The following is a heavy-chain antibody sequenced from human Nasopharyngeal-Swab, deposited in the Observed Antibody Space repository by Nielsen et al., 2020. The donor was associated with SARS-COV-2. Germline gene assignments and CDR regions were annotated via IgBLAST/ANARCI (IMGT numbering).Heavy chain of an antibody. CDR2: INAGNGKT. V-gene: IGHV1-3*01. CDR3: AKPGRGSDIDSRTVFLDDNWFDP. D-gene: IGHD1-26*01. J-gene: IGHJ5*02. CDR1: GYTFTSYA. Sequence: ASVKVSCKASGYTFTSYAIHWVRQAPGQRLEWMGWINAGNGKTKYSQKFQGRVTITRDTSASTAYMEVSSLRSEDTAVHYCAKPGRGSDIDSRTVFLDDNWFDPWGQGTLVTVSS.